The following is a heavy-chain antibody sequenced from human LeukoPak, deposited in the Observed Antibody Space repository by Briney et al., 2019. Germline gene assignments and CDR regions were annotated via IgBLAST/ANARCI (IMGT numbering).Heavy chain of an antibody. CDR2: IIPIFGTG. Sequence: SVKVSCKASGGTFNSYTISWVRQAPGQGLEWMGGIIPIFGTGNYAQKFQGRVTITADKSTSTAYMELSSLRSEDTAVYYCAGDVVVVAATGLDIWGQGTMVTVSS. CDR3: AGDVVVVAATGLDI. CDR1: GGTFNSYT. V-gene: IGHV1-69*06. D-gene: IGHD2-15*01. J-gene: IGHJ3*02.